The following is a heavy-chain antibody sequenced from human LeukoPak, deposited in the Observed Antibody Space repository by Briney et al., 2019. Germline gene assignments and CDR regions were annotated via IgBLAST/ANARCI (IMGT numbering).Heavy chain of an antibody. V-gene: IGHV1-8*01. CDR3: ARRYKNVVVPGYYMDV. Sequence: ASVKVSCKASGYTFTSYDINWVRQATGQGPEWMGWMNPNSGNTGYAQKFQGRVTMTRNTSISTAYMELSSLTSEDPAVYYCARRYKNVVVPGYYMDVWGKGTPVTVSS. D-gene: IGHD2/OR15-2a*01. J-gene: IGHJ6*03. CDR2: MNPNSGNT. CDR1: GYTFTSYD.